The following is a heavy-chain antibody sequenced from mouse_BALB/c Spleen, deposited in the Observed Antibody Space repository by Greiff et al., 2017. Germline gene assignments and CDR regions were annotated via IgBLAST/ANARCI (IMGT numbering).Heavy chain of an antibody. D-gene: IGHD1-1*01. CDR3: ARAFITTVVATEMDD. V-gene: IGHV2-9*02. Sequence: VQLVESGPGLVAPSQSLSITCTVSGFSLTSYGVHWVRQPPGKGLEWLGVIWAGGSTNYNSALMSRLSISKDNSKSQVFLKMNSLQTDDTAMYYCARAFITTVVATEMDDWGQGTSVTVSA. J-gene: IGHJ4*01. CDR1: GFSLTSYG. CDR2: IWAGGST.